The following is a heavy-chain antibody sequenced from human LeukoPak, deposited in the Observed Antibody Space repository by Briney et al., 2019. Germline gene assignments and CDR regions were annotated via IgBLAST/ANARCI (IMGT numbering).Heavy chain of an antibody. CDR3: ARDRGPIAVAGSY. CDR2: ISGSGGST. V-gene: IGHV3-23*01. J-gene: IGHJ4*02. D-gene: IGHD6-19*01. Sequence: GGSLRLSCAASGFTFSSYWMHWVRQAPGKGLEWVSAISGSGGSTYYADSVKGRFTISRDNSKNTLYLQMNSLRAEDTAVYYCARDRGPIAVAGSYWGQGTLVTVSS. CDR1: GFTFSSYW.